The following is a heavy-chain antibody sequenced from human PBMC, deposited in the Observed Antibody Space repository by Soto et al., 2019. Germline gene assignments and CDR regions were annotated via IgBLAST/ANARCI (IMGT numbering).Heavy chain of an antibody. J-gene: IGHJ5*02. D-gene: IGHD2-2*01. CDR3: AADVGYCISTSCYEENWFDP. CDR1: GFTFTSSA. V-gene: IGHV1-58*01. Sequence: QMQLVQSGPEVKKPGTSVKVSCKASGFTFTSSAVQWVRQARGQRLEWIGWIMVGSGNTNYAQKFQERVTITRDMSTSKAYIELSSLRSEETAVYYCAADVGYCISTSCYEENWFDPWGQGTLVTVSS. CDR2: IMVGSGNT.